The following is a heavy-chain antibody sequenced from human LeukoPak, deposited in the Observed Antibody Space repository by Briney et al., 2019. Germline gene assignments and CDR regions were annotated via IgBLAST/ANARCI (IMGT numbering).Heavy chain of an antibody. CDR1: GGSISSSSYY. CDR3: ARARFSYGFHPSYYFDC. V-gene: IGHV3-66*01. CDR2: IYSGGST. J-gene: IGHJ4*02. Sequence: ETLSLTCTVSGGSISSSSYYWGWVRQAPGKGLEWVSVIYSGGSTYYADPVKGRFTISRDNSKNTLYLQMNSLRAEDTAVYYCARARFSYGFHPSYYFDCWGQGTLVTVSS. D-gene: IGHD5-18*01.